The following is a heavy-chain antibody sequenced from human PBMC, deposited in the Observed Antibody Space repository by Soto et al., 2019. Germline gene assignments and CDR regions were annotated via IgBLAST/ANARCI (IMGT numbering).Heavy chain of an antibody. Sequence: QVQLQESGPGLVKPSETLSLSCSVSGGSIRNTNWWSWVRQPPGKGLEWIAEGYHDGSTMYNPSLNSRVTISVDKSKNQFSLELRSVTVADTAVYYCARASGASAGQSGWRDPWGQGTLLIVSS. V-gene: IGHV4-4*02. D-gene: IGHD6-13*01. CDR1: GGSIRNTNW. CDR2: GYHDGST. CDR3: ARASGASAGQSGWRDP. J-gene: IGHJ5*02.